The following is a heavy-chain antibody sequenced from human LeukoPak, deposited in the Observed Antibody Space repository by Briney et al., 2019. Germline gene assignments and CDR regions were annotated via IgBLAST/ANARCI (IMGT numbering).Heavy chain of an antibody. CDR3: ARSYVWGSYRQEFDY. J-gene: IGHJ4*02. Sequence: KPSETLSLTCTVYGGSFSGYYWSWIRQPPGKGLEWIGEINHSGSTNYNPSLKSRVTISVDTSKNQFSLKLSSVTAADTAVYYCARSYVWGSYRQEFDYWGQGTLVTVSS. V-gene: IGHV4-34*01. D-gene: IGHD3-16*02. CDR1: GGSFSGYY. CDR2: INHSGST.